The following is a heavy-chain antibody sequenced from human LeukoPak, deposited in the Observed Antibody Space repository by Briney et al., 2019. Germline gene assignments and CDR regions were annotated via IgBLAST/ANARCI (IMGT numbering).Heavy chain of an antibody. CDR2: ISAYNGNT. V-gene: IGHV1-18*01. J-gene: IGHJ6*02. CDR1: GYTFTSYG. Sequence: GASVKVSCKASGYTFTSYGISWVRQAPGRGLEWMGWISAYNGNTNYAQKLQGRVTMTTDTSTSTAYMELRSLRSDDTAVYYCARDEMANYYYYGMDVWGQGTTVTVSS. CDR3: ARDEMANYYYYGMDV.